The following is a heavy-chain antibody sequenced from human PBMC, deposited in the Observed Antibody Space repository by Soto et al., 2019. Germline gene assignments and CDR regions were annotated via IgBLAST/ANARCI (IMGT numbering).Heavy chain of an antibody. Sequence: PGGSLRLSCAASGFTFSSYGMHWVRQAPGKGLEWVAVIWYDGSNKYYADSVKGRFTISRDNSKNTLYLQMNSLRAEDTAVYYCARNIAAAGTIPYYYYYGMDAWGQGTTVTVSS. D-gene: IGHD6-13*01. J-gene: IGHJ6*02. V-gene: IGHV3-33*01. CDR1: GFTFSSYG. CDR2: IWYDGSNK. CDR3: ARNIAAAGTIPYYYYYGMDA.